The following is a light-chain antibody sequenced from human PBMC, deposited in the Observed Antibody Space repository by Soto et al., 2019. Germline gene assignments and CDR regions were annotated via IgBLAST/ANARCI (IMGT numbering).Light chain of an antibody. Sequence: EIVMTQSPATLSVSPGERATLSCRASQSVSSSYLAWYQQKPGQAPRLLIYGASSRATGIPDRFSGSGSGTDFTLTISRLEPEDFSVYYCHQYGTDPLTFGPGTKVDIK. CDR2: GAS. CDR3: HQYGTDPLT. V-gene: IGKV3-20*01. J-gene: IGKJ3*01. CDR1: QSVSSSY.